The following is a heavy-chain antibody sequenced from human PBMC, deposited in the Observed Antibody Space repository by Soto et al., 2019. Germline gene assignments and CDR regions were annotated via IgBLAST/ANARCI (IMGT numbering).Heavy chain of an antibody. Sequence: ASVKVSCKASGYAFTGYYMHWVRQAPGQGLEWMGWINPNSGGTNYAQKFQGRVTMTRDTSISTAYMELSRLRFDDTAVYYCARDYPPDYYDSSGYYFGGWFDLWGQGTLVTVSS. CDR1: GYAFTGYY. V-gene: IGHV1-2*02. CDR2: INPNSGGT. J-gene: IGHJ5*02. D-gene: IGHD3-22*01. CDR3: ARDYPPDYYDSSGYYFGGWFDL.